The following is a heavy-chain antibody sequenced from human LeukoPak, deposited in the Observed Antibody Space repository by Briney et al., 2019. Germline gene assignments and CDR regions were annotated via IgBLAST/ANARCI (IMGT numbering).Heavy chain of an antibody. V-gene: IGHV3-7*01. CDR2: INPDGSKV. Sequence: GGSLRLSCAAYGFTFSNSWMTWVRQAPRKDLEWVATINPDGSKVAYVGSVKGRFTISRDNAKNSVYLQMSSLRVEETGVFYCARDRGYSSFDYWGQGALVAVSS. J-gene: IGHJ4*02. D-gene: IGHD2-15*01. CDR3: ARDRGYSSFDY. CDR1: GFTFSNSW.